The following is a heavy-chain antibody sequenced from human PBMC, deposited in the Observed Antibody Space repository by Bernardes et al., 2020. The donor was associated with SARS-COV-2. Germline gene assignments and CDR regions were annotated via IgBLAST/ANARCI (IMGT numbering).Heavy chain of an antibody. CDR2: ISYDGSNK. CDR3: ARDPCGSCYPRTYGMDV. J-gene: IGHJ6*02. CDR1: GFTFSSYA. V-gene: IGHV3-30-3*01. Sequence: GWSLRLSCAASGFTFSSYAMHWVRQAPGKGLEWVAVISYDGSNKYYADSVKGRFTISRDNSKNTLYLQMNSLRAEDTAVYYCARDPCGSCYPRTYGMDVWGQGTTVTVSS. D-gene: IGHD2-15*01.